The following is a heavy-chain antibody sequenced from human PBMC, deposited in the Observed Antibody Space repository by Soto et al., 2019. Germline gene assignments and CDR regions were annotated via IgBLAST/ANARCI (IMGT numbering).Heavy chain of an antibody. CDR1: GGTFSSYP. D-gene: IGHD1-26*01. CDR3: ARGGAGLPLDY. J-gene: IGHJ4*02. V-gene: IGHV1-69*01. CDR2: IIPLFGTS. Sequence: QVQLVQSGAEVKRPGCSVKVSCKASGGTFSSYPISWVRQAPGHGLEWLGGIIPLFGTSNSAQKFQGRVTITADESTNTAHMELSSLISEDTAVYYCARGGAGLPLDYWGQGTLVTVSS.